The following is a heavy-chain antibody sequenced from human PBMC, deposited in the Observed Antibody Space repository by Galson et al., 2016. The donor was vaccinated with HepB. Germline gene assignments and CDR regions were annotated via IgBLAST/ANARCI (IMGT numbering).Heavy chain of an antibody. Sequence: EPLSLTCVVSDGSLTSYYWSWIRQPPGKGLEWIGEINHSGSTKYQSSLKSRVTISVDTSKSEVSLKVSSVTAADSAVYYCARSTTYYGMDVWGQGTTVTVSS. CDR2: INHSGST. CDR3: ARSTTYYGMDV. CDR1: DGSLTSYY. J-gene: IGHJ6*02. D-gene: IGHD2/OR15-2a*01. V-gene: IGHV4-34*01.